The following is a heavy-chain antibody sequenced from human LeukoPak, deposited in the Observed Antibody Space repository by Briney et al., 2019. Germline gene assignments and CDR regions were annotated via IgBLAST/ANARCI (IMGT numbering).Heavy chain of an antibody. CDR1: GYSFISYW. CDR2: IYPGDSDT. CDR3: VRRDITSRYVVWFDP. J-gene: IGHJ5*02. Sequence: GESLKISCKGSGYSFISYWIGWVRQMPGKGLELMGIIYPGDSDTRYSPSFQGQVTISADKSINTAYLQWSSLKASDTAIYYCVRRDITSRYVVWFDPWGQGTPVTASS. D-gene: IGHD2-2*01. V-gene: IGHV5-51*01.